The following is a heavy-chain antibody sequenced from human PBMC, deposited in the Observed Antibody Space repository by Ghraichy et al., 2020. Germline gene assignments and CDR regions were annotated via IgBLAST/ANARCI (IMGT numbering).Heavy chain of an antibody. Sequence: GGSISSSNYYWGWIRQPPGKGLECIGNVHYSGNAYYNPSLESRVTISVDTSKNQFSPNLDSVTAADTAVYYCARQGRLALAAHGEFDYWGQGTLVSVSS. CDR2: VHYSGNA. D-gene: IGHD6-19*01. CDR1: GGSISSSNYY. J-gene: IGHJ4*02. V-gene: IGHV4-39*01. CDR3: ARQGRLALAAHGEFDY.